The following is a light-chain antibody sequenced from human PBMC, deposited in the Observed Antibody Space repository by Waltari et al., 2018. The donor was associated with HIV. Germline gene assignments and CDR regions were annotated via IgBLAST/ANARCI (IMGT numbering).Light chain of an antibody. CDR3: MQRKQFPST. V-gene: IGKV2-40*01. CDR1: QSLLESDDGNTY. CDR2: TLS. Sequence: DIVMTQSPLSLPVTPGEPASVSCRSSQSLLESDDGNTYLDWYLQRPGRSPQLLISTLSYRASGVPDRFSGSGSGTDFTLNISRVEADDVGVYYCMQRKQFPSTFGPGTKVDIK. J-gene: IGKJ3*01.